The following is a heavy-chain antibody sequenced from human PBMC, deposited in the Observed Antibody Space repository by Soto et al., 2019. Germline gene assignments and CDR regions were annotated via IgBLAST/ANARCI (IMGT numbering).Heavy chain of an antibody. D-gene: IGHD7-27*01. V-gene: IGHV1-2*04. CDR2: INPNSGGT. J-gene: IGHJ3*02. Sequence: ASVKVSCKASGYTFTGYYMHWVRQAPGQGLEWMGWINPNSGGTNYAQKFQGWVTMTRDTSISTAYMELSRLRSDDPAVYYCARGPSWGIGAFDIWGQGTMVTVSS. CDR1: GYTFTGYY. CDR3: ARGPSWGIGAFDI.